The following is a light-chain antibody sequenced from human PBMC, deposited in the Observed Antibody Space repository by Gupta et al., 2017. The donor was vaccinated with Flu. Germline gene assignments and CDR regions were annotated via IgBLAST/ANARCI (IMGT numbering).Light chain of an antibody. V-gene: IGKV1-39*01. CDR1: QSVSSC. CDR3: QQDYNSPLT. CDR2: AAS. J-gene: IGKJ4*01. Sequence: PSTLSASVGDRATITCRARQSVSSCLAWYQQKPGKAPRLLIYAASTLESGFPARFSGSGSGTEFTLTISSLQPEDFATYYCQQDYNSPLTFGGGTTVEIK.